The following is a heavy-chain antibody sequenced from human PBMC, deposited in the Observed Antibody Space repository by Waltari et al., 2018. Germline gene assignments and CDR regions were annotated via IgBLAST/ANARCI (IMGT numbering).Heavy chain of an antibody. CDR3: ALFAPAAAG. Sequence: EVQLVESGGGLVQPGGSLRLSCAASGFTFSYFWIHWVRQAPGEGLVWVSNIKADGTSTNYADSVRGRFTISRDHAKNTLYLQMNSLRVEDTAVYYCALFAPAAAGWGQGTLVTVSS. J-gene: IGHJ4*02. V-gene: IGHV3-74*01. D-gene: IGHD2-2*01. CDR2: IKADGTST. CDR1: GFTFSYFW.